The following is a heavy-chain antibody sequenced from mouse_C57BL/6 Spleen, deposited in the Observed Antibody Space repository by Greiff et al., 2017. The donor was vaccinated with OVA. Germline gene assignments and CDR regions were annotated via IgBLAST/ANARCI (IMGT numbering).Heavy chain of an antibody. CDR2: INPNYGTT. D-gene: IGHD1-1*01. CDR3: ASFGDTVVAPYYFDD. V-gene: IGHV1-39*01. J-gene: IGHJ2*01. CDR1: GYSFTDYN. Sequence: VQLQQSGPELVKPGASVKISCKASGYSFTDYNMNWVKQSNGKSLEWIGVINPNYGTTSYNQKFKGKATLTVDQSSSTAYMQLNSLTSEDSAVYYWASFGDTVVAPYYFDDWGQGTTRTVSS.